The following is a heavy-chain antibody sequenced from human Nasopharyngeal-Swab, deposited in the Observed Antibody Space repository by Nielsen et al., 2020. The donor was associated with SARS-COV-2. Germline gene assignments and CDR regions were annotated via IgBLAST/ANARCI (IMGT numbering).Heavy chain of an antibody. V-gene: IGHV3-23*01. Sequence: GESLKISCAASGFTFSNYAMSWVRQAPGKGLEWVSAISGSGGSTYYADSVKGRFTISRDNSKNTLYLQVISLRAEDTAVYYCAKDLRVGCLGLGGDCSPFDYWGQGTPVTVSS. D-gene: IGHD2-21*02. J-gene: IGHJ4*02. CDR2: ISGSGGST. CDR1: GFTFSNYA. CDR3: AKDLRVGCLGLGGDCSPFDY.